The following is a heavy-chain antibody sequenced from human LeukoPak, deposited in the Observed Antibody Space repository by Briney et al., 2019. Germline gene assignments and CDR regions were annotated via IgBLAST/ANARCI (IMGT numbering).Heavy chain of an antibody. V-gene: IGHV3-7*04. D-gene: IGHD1-26*01. CDR2: IRGDGSDN. CDR1: GFTFSSYW. Sequence: GRSLRLSCAASGFTFSSYWMSWVRQAPGKGLEWVANIRGDGSDNHYVDSVRGRFTISRDNAKNSLYLQMNSLRAEDTAVYYCARDLGYYRADYWGQGTLVTVSS. CDR3: ARDLGYYRADY. J-gene: IGHJ4*02.